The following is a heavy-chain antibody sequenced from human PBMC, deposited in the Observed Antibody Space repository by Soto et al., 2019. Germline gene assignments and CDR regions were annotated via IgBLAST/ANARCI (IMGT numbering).Heavy chain of an antibody. CDR1: GFTFSSYS. Sequence: EVQLVESGGGLVKPGGSLRLSCAASGFTFSSYSMNWVRQAPGKGLEWVSSISSSSSYIYYADSVKGRFTISRDNAKNSLYLQMNSLRAEDTAVYYCASPSGSYVRNYGMDGWGQGTTVTVSS. D-gene: IGHD1-26*01. J-gene: IGHJ6*02. CDR2: ISSSSSYI. CDR3: ASPSGSYVRNYGMDG. V-gene: IGHV3-21*01.